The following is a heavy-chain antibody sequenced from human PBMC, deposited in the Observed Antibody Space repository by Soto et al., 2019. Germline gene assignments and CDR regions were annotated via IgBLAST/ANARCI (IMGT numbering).Heavy chain of an antibody. J-gene: IGHJ6*02. CDR1: GGTFSSYA. D-gene: IGHD2-15*01. V-gene: IGHV1-69*13. CDR2: IIPIFGTA. CDR3: ARDWALVVVAATTGMDV. Sequence: ASVKVSCKASGGTFSSYAISWVRQAPGQGLEWMGGIIPIFGTANYAQKFQGRVTITADESTSTAYMELSSLRSEDTAVYYCARDWALVVVAATTGMDVWGQGTTVTVS.